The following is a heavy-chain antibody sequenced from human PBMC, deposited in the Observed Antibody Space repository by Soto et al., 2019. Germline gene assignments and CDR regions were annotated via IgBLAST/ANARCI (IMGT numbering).Heavy chain of an antibody. CDR1: GYTFTDYY. CDR3: DRVPGQRGAMGY. V-gene: IGHV1-2*02. Sequence: QVQLVQSGAEVKKPGASVKVSCKASGYTFTDYYIHWVRQAPGQGLEWMGWINPNSGGTNYAQTFQGRDTMTRDTSINTAYMDLRRLGSDDTAVYFCDRVPGQRGAMGYLGQGTLVTVSS. CDR2: INPNSGGT. J-gene: IGHJ4*02. D-gene: IGHD2-8*02.